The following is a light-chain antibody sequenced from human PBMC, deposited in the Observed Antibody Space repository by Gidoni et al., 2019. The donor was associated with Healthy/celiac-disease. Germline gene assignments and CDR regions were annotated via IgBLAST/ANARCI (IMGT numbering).Light chain of an antibody. Sequence: DIQMTQSPSSLYASVGDRVPITCQASQDIRNYLHCFQQKPGNAPKLLIYDASNLETGVTSRFSGSGSGTYFTFTFSSLQPEDIATYYCQQYDNLLSFGQGTRLEIK. CDR3: QQYDNLLS. CDR2: DAS. J-gene: IGKJ5*01. CDR1: QDIRNY. V-gene: IGKV1-33*01.